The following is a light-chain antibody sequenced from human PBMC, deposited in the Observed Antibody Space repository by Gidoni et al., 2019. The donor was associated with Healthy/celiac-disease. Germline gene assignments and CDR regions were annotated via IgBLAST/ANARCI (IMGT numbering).Light chain of an antibody. Sequence: DIVLTQSPATLSLSPGESATLSCRASQSVSSYLAWYQQKPGQAPRLLIYDASNRATGIQARFSGSGSGTDFTLTISSLEPEDFAVYYCQQRSNWPPIFTFGPGTKVDIK. CDR2: DAS. J-gene: IGKJ3*01. V-gene: IGKV3-11*01. CDR1: QSVSSY. CDR3: QQRSNWPPIFT.